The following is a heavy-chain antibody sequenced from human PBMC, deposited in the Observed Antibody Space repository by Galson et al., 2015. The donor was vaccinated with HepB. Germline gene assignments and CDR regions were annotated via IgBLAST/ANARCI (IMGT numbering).Heavy chain of an antibody. CDR3: ARDATVWYAHYGMDV. V-gene: IGHV1-18*04. D-gene: IGHD6-13*01. J-gene: IGHJ6*02. CDR1: GYTFTSYG. CDR2: ISAYHGNT. Sequence: SVKVSCKASGYTFTSYGISWVRQAPGQGLEWMGWISAYHGNTNYAQKLQGRVTMTTDTSTSTAYMELRSLRSDDTAVYYCARDATVWYAHYGMDVWGQGTTVTVSS.